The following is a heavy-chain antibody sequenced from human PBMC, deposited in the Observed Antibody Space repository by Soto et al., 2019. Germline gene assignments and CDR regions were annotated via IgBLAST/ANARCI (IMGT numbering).Heavy chain of an antibody. CDR3: ARESEDLTSNFDY. CDR1: GFTFTRYS. J-gene: IGHJ4*02. V-gene: IGHV3-21*06. CDR2: ISSTTNYI. Sequence: PVGSLRLSCAASGFTFTRYSINWVRQAPGKGLEWVSSISSTTNYIYYGDSMKGRFTISRDNAKNSLYLEMNSLRAEDTAVYYCARESEDLTSNFDYWGQGTLVTVPQ.